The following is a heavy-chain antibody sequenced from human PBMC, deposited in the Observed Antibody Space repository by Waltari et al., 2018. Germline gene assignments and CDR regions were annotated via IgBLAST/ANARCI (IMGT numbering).Heavy chain of an antibody. CDR2: IKQDGSEK. CDR3: ARGGSSSGWFDP. V-gene: IGHV3-7*01. CDR1: GFTFSSYW. J-gene: IGHJ5*02. D-gene: IGHD6-6*01. Sequence: EVQLVESGGGLVQPGGSLRLSCAASGFTFSSYWMSWVRQAPGKGVEWVANIKQDGSEKNYVDSVKGRFTIARDNAKNSLYLQMNSLRVEDTAVYYCARGGSSSGWFDPWGQGTLVTVSS.